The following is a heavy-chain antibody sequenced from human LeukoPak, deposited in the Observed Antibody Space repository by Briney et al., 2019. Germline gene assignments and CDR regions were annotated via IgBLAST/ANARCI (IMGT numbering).Heavy chain of an antibody. CDR1: GYILSELS. Sequence: ASVKVSCKVSGYILSELSMHWVRQAPGKGLEWMGGFDPEDDERIFAQKFQGRVTMTEDTSTDTAYMELSSLRSEDTAVYYCAAELMSGHFDHWGQRTLVTVSS. V-gene: IGHV1-24*01. CDR3: AAELMSGHFDH. D-gene: IGHD3-3*01. J-gene: IGHJ4*02. CDR2: FDPEDDER.